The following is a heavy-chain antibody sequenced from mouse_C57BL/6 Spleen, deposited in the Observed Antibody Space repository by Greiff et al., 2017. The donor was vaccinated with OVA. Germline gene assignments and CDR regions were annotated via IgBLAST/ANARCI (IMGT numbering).Heavy chain of an antibody. J-gene: IGHJ1*03. D-gene: IGHD1-1*01. Sequence: VQLVESGAELVKPGASVKISCKASGYAFSSYWMNWVKQRPGKGLEWIVQIYPGDGDTNYNGKLKGKATLTADKSSSTAYMQLSSLTSEDSAVYFCARPTTVVAERYFDVWGTGTTVTVSS. CDR3: ARPTTVVAERYFDV. V-gene: IGHV1-80*01. CDR2: IYPGDGDT. CDR1: GYAFSSYW.